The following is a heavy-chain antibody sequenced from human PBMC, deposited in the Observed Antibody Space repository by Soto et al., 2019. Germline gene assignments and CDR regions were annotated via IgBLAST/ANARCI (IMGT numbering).Heavy chain of an antibody. Sequence: HVQLQQAGPGLGKPSQTLALTCTVSCGSTSSDNYWSWIRHPPGKGRGWIGHIYYSGNTDYTSSRKRRLAIAIETYKSQLSLQLSSVSAAATAVYFCAREGGETSDGLEYFDSRGEVSLFTVSS. D-gene: IGHD3-16*01. CDR2: IYYSGNT. CDR1: CGSTSSDNY. V-gene: IGHV4-30-4*01. J-gene: IGHJ4*02. CDR3: AREGGETSDGLEYFDS.